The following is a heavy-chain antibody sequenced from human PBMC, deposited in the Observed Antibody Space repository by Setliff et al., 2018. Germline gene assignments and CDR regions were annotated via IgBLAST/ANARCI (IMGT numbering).Heavy chain of an antibody. CDR2: IKKDGSIK. CDR1: GFTFRSYW. V-gene: IGHV3-7*01. J-gene: IGHJ4*02. D-gene: IGHD4-17*01. Sequence: PGGSLSLSCAASGFTFRSYWMSWVRQAPGKGLEWVANIKKDGSIKYYLDSVRGRFTISRDNAENSLTLQMNSLRVEDTAVYYCSRDLQGSGDYVVDYWGQGTLVTVSS. CDR3: SRDLQGSGDYVVDY.